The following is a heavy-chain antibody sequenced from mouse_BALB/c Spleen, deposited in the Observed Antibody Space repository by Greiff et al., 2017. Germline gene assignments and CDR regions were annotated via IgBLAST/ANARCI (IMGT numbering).Heavy chain of an antibody. J-gene: IGHJ4*01. CDR2: ISSGGSYT. D-gene: IGHD5-5*01. Sequence: DVQLVESGGGLVKPGGSLKLSCAASGFTFSSYTMSWVRQTPEKRLEWVATISSGGSYTYYPDSVKGRFTISRDNAKNTLYLQMSSLKSEDTAMYYCTRDDYRYAMDYWGQGTSVTVSS. CDR1: GFTFSSYT. V-gene: IGHV5-6-4*01. CDR3: TRDDYRYAMDY.